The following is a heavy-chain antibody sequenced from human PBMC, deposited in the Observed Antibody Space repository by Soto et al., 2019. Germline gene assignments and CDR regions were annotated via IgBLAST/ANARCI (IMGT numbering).Heavy chain of an antibody. Sequence: GGSLRLSCAASGFTFSSYWIHWVRQAPGEGLVWVSRIKTDGSRASYADFVKGRFTISSDNAKNTVYLQMNSMRAEDTALYYCARDPHGNSGRPNEAFDLWGQETMVTVS. J-gene: IGHJ3*01. D-gene: IGHD3-10*01. CDR2: IKTDGSRA. V-gene: IGHV3-74*01. CDR1: GFTFSSYW. CDR3: ARDPHGNSGRPNEAFDL.